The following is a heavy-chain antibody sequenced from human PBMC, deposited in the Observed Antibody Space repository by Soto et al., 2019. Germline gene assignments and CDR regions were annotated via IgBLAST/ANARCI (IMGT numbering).Heavy chain of an antibody. CDR2: INTNNGNT. CDR3: AKDHVIAVAGPTDY. V-gene: IGHV1-18*01. J-gene: IGHJ4*02. CDR1: GYTFTSYG. D-gene: IGHD6-19*01. Sequence: VASVKVSCKASGYTFTSYGINWVRQAPGQGLEWMGWINTNNGNTNYAQNLQGRVTMTTDTSTTTAYMELRSLRSDDTAVYYCAKDHVIAVAGPTDYWGQGTLVTVSS.